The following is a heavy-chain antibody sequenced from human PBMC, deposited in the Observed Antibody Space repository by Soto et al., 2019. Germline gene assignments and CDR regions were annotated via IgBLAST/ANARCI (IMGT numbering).Heavy chain of an antibody. J-gene: IGHJ6*02. V-gene: IGHV1-69*01. CDR2: IIPIFGTA. CDR3: ARGRGGSYYPLPGGGVDV. CDR1: GGTFSSYA. Sequence: QVQPVQSGAEVKKPGSSVKVSCKASGGTFSSYAISWVRQAPGQGLEWMGGIIPIFGTANYAQKFQGRVTITADESTSTAYMELSSLRSEDTAVYYCARGRGGSYYPLPGGGVDVWGQGTTVTVSS. D-gene: IGHD3-10*01.